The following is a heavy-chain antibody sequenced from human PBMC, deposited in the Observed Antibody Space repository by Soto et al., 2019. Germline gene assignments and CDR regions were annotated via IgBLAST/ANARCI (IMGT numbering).Heavy chain of an antibody. D-gene: IGHD4-17*01. V-gene: IGHV4-31*03. CDR2: IYYSGST. J-gene: IGHJ6*02. Sequence: SETLSLTCTVSGGSIRSGGYYWSWIRQHPGKGLEWIGYIYYSGSTYYNPSLKSRVTISVDTSKNQFSLKLSSVTAADTAVYYCARAHRHDYGDYYYYGMDVWGQGTTVTVSS. CDR1: GGSIRSGGYY. CDR3: ARAHRHDYGDYYYYGMDV.